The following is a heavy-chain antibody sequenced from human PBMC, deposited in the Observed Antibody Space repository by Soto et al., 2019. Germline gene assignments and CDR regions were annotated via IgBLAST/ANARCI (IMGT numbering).Heavy chain of an antibody. CDR3: ARDFPVSYYDFWSGYYYSGGMDV. Sequence: GGSLRLSCAASGFTFSSYWMGWVRQAPGKGLEWVANIKQDGSEKYYVDSVKGRFTISRDNAKNSLYLQMNSLRAEDTAVYYCARDFPVSYYDFWSGYYYSGGMDVWGQGTTVTVSS. D-gene: IGHD3-3*01. CDR2: IKQDGSEK. J-gene: IGHJ6*02. CDR1: GFTFSSYW. V-gene: IGHV3-7*01.